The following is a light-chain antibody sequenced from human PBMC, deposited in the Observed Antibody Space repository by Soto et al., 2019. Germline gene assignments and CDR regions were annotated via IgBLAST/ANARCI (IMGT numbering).Light chain of an antibody. Sequence: QSVLTQPATESGPPVQSITISYTGASRDVGGHNYVSWYQQHPGKAPKLMIYEVTKRPSGVSNRFSGSKSGNAASLTISGLQAEDEADYCCSSYTFTSTLYVFGSGTKVTVL. CDR3: SSYTFTSTLYV. V-gene: IGLV2-14*01. J-gene: IGLJ1*01. CDR1: SRDVGGHNY. CDR2: EVT.